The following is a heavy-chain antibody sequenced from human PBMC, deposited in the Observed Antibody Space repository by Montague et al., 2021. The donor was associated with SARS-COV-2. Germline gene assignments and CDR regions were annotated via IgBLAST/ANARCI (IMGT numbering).Heavy chain of an antibody. CDR2: IYNGGST. CDR1: GGSISSGGYY. CDR3: AREGSGRGYYYYGMDV. D-gene: IGHD3-10*01. V-gene: IGHV4-31*03. Sequence: TLSLTCTVSGGSISSGGYYWSWIRQHPGDGLGWIGFIYNGGSTHSSPSLKGRVTISLDTSENQFSLNLSSVTAADTAVYYCAREGSGRGYYYYGMDVWGQGTTVTVSS. J-gene: IGHJ6*02.